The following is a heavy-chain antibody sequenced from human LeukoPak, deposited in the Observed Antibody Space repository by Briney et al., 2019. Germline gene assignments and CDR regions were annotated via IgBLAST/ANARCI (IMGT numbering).Heavy chain of an antibody. CDR3: ARGDTAMVCLDY. V-gene: IGHV4-59*12. Sequence: SETLSLTCTVSGGSISSYYWGWIRQPPGKGLEWIGYIYYSGSTNYNPSLKSRVTISVDTSKNQFSLKLSSVTAADTAVYYCARGDTAMVCLDYWGQGTLVTVSS. J-gene: IGHJ4*02. CDR2: IYYSGST. CDR1: GGSISSYY. D-gene: IGHD5-18*01.